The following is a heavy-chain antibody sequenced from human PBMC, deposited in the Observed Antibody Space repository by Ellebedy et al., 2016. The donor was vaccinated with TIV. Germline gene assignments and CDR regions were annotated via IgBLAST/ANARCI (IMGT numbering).Heavy chain of an antibody. V-gene: IGHV3-23*01. CDR2: INGGGTST. Sequence: PGGSLRLSCAASGFTFSAYAMSWVRQAPGKGPEWVSAINGGGTSTFYADSAKGRFTVSRDNSKNVLFLQMSSLRAEDTAVYYCARDLSQQFNYWGQGTLVTVSS. D-gene: IGHD2/OR15-2a*01. CDR3: ARDLSQQFNY. CDR1: GFTFSAYA. J-gene: IGHJ4*02.